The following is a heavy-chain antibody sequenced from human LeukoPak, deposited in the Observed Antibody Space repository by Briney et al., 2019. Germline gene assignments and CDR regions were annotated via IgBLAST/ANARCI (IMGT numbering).Heavy chain of an antibody. CDR1: GGSISSYY. CDR3: ARVVVVVPAAGDGAFDI. V-gene: IGHV4-59*01. CDR2: IYYSGST. J-gene: IGHJ3*02. D-gene: IGHD2-2*01. Sequence: SETLSLTCTVSGGSISSYYWSWIRQPPGKELEWIGYIYYSGSTNYNPSLKSRVTISVDTSKNQFSLKLSSVTAANTAVYYCARVVVVVPAAGDGAFDIWGQGTMVTVSS.